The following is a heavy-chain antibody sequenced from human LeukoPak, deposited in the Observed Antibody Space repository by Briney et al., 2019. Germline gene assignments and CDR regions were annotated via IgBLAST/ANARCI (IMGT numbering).Heavy chain of an antibody. Sequence: PGGSLRLSCAASGFTFSSYAMSWVRQAPGKGLEWVSAISGSGGSTYYADSVKGRFTISRDNSKNTLYLQMNSLRAEDTAVYYCAKDGPSIVVVVAAYGYWGQGTLVTVSS. D-gene: IGHD2-15*01. CDR2: ISGSGGST. V-gene: IGHV3-23*01. J-gene: IGHJ4*02. CDR3: AKDGPSIVVVVAAYGY. CDR1: GFTFSSYA.